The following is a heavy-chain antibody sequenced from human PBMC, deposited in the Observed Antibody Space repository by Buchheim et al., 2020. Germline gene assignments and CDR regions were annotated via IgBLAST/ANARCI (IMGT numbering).Heavy chain of an antibody. CDR1: GFTFPSYA. Sequence: EVQLVESGGHFVQPGGSLRLSCAASGFTFPSYAMIWVRQAPGKGLEWVSAIVGSGSTTSYADSVRGRFNISSDHSTDTLYPQMNSLRVEDTARYFCAKTLRGSYYYDATGYSSDSWGQGTL. D-gene: IGHD3-22*01. CDR2: IVGSGSTT. J-gene: IGHJ5*02. V-gene: IGHV3-23*04. CDR3: AKTLRGSYYYDATGYSSDS.